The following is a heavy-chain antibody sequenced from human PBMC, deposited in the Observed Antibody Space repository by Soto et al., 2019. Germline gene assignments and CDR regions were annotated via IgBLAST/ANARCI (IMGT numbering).Heavy chain of an antibody. CDR1: GDSVSSNSAA. J-gene: IGHJ4*02. CDR2: TYYRSKWYN. V-gene: IGHV6-1*01. D-gene: IGHD3-3*01. CDR3: ARDRRGMLRFLERFPIGDYFDY. Sequence: SQTLSLTCAISGDSVSSNSAAWNWIRQSPSRGLEWLGRTYYRSKWYNDYAVSVKSRITINPDTSKNQFSLQLNSVTPEDTAVYYCARDRRGMLRFLERFPIGDYFDYWGQGTLVTVSS.